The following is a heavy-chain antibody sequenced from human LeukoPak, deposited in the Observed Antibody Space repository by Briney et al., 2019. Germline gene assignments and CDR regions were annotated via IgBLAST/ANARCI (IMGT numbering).Heavy chain of an antibody. D-gene: IGHD3-3*01. CDR3: ARARAGLRFLEWYDFDY. V-gene: IGHV1-2*02. CDR1: GYTFTGYY. Sequence: ASVKVSCKASGYTFTGYYMHWVRQAPGQGLEWMGWINPNSGGTNYAQKFQGRVTMTRDTSISTAYMELSRLRSGDTAVYYCARARAGLRFLEWYDFDYWGQGTLVTVSS. CDR2: INPNSGGT. J-gene: IGHJ4*02.